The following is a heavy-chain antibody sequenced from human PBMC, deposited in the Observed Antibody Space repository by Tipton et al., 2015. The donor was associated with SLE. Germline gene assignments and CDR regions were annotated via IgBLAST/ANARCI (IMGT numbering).Heavy chain of an antibody. CDR3: ARAVGYCSGGSCYFAEYFQH. Sequence: SLRLSCAASGFTFSSYGMHWVRQAPGKGLEWVAFIRYDGSNKYYADSVKGRFTISRDNSKNTLYLQMNSLRDEDAAVYYCARAVGYCSGGSCYFAEYFQHWGQGTLVTVSS. CDR2: IRYDGSNK. CDR1: GFTFSSYG. J-gene: IGHJ1*01. V-gene: IGHV3-30*02. D-gene: IGHD2-15*01.